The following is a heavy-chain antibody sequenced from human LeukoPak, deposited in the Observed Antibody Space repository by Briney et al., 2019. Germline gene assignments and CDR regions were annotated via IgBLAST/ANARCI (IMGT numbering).Heavy chain of an antibody. CDR3: AKSPDMYSGSYPSYFDY. D-gene: IGHD1-26*01. Sequence: GGSLRLSCAASGFTFSRYAMSWVRQAPGKGLEWVSAISGSGGSTYYADSVKGRFTISRDNSKNTLYLQMNSLRAEDTAVYYCAKSPDMYSGSYPSYFDYWGQGTLVTVSS. CDR1: GFTFSRYA. CDR2: ISGSGGST. J-gene: IGHJ4*02. V-gene: IGHV3-23*01.